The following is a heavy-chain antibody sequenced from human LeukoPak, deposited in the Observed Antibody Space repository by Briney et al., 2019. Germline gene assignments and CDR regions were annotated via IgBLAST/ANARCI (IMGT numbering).Heavy chain of an antibody. CDR1: GFTLSSYS. D-gene: IGHD6-13*01. CDR2: ISRSSAYI. Sequence: GGSLRLSCAASGFTLSSYSMNWVRQAPGKGLEWVSSISRSSAYIYYADSVKGRFTISRDNAKNSLYLQMNSLRAEDTAVYYCARAAAGLDSFDYWGQGTLVTVSS. J-gene: IGHJ4*02. CDR3: ARAAAGLDSFDY. V-gene: IGHV3-21*01.